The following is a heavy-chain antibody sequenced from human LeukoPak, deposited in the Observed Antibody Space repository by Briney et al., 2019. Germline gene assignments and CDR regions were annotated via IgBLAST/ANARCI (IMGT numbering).Heavy chain of an antibody. CDR1: GFTFSRYW. CDR3: ATTLGGYYGSDSYYPFDY. J-gene: IGHJ4*02. CDR2: INQDGRKK. Sequence: PGGSLRLSCAASGFTFSRYWMSWVRQAPGKGLERMANINQDGRKKYYVDSVKGRFTISRDNAKSSLYLQMDSLRAEDTAVYYCATTLGGYYGSDSYYPFDYWGQGTLVTVSS. D-gene: IGHD3-10*01. V-gene: IGHV3-7*01.